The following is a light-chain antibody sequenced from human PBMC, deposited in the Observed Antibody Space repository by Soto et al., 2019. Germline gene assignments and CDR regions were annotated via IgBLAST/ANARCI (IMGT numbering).Light chain of an antibody. CDR3: QQYGTSPLMYT. J-gene: IGKJ2*01. V-gene: IGKV3-20*01. CDR2: GAS. CDR1: QSVASNY. Sequence: EVVLKQSPGTLSLSPGERATLSCRASQSVASNYLAWYQQRPGQAPRLLIYGASIRATGVPDRFSGGGSGTDFTLTITRLEPEDFAVYYCQQYGTSPLMYTFGQGTKLDIK.